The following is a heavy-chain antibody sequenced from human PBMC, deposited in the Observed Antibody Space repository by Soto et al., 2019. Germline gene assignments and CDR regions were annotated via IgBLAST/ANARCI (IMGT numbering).Heavy chain of an antibody. D-gene: IGHD5-18*01. V-gene: IGHV4-31*03. CDR1: GGSISSGGYY. CDR3: ARGVYKVDTAMVGLRYYYYGMDV. CDR2: IYYSGNT. J-gene: IGHJ6*02. Sequence: PSETLSLTCTVSGGSISSGGYYWSWIRQHPGKGLEWIGYIYYSGNTYYNPSLKSRVTISVDTSKNQFSLKLSSVTAADTAVYYCARGVYKVDTAMVGLRYYYYGMDVWGQGTTVTVSS.